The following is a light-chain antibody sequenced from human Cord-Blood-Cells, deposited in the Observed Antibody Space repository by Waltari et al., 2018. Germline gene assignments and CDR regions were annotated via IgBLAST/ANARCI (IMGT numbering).Light chain of an antibody. CDR1: QRVLYSSNNKNY. CDR3: QQYYSTPRLT. CDR2: WAS. V-gene: IGKV4-1*01. J-gene: IGKJ4*01. Sequence: DIVMTQSPDSLAVSLGERATIHCKSSQRVLYSSNNKNYLAWYQQKPGQPPKLLIYWASTRESGVPDRFSGSGSGTDFTLTISSLQAEDVAVYYCQQYYSTPRLTFGGGTKVEIK.